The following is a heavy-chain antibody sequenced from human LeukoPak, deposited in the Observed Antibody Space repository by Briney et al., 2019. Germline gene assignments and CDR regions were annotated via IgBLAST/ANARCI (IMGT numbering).Heavy chain of an antibody. CDR1: GGSISSYY. CDR2: IYYSGST. V-gene: IGHV4-59*01. CDR3: ARAGVAVVGSRYYMDV. J-gene: IGHJ6*03. D-gene: IGHD6-13*01. Sequence: PSETLSLTCTVSGGSISSYYWSWIRQPPGKGLEWIGYIYYSGSTNYNPSLKSRVTISVDTSKNQFSLKLSSVTAADTAVYYCARAGVAVVGSRYYMDVWGKGTTVTVSS.